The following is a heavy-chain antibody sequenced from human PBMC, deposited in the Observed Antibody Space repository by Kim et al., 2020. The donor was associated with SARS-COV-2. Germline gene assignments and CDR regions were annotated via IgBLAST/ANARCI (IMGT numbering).Heavy chain of an antibody. J-gene: IGHJ4*02. CDR2: IYYSGST. CDR3: ARGFDY. V-gene: IGHV4-59*01. CDR1: GGSISSYY. Sequence: SETLSLTCTVSGGSISSYYWSWIRQPPGKGLEWIGYIYYSGSTNYNPSLKSRVTISVDTSKNQFSLKLSSVTAADTAFYYCARGFDYWAREPWSPSPQ.